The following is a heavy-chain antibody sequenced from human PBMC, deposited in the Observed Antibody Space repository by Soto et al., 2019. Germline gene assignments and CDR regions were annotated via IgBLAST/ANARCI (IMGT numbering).Heavy chain of an antibody. D-gene: IGHD1-26*01. CDR2: IIPIFGTA. Sequence: QVQLVQSGAEVKKPGSSVKVSCKASGGTFSSYAISWVRQAPGQGLEWMGGIIPIFGTANYPQQFQGRVTITADESTSTAYMELSSLRYEDTAVYYCARGRWELLGYDYYGMDVWGQGTTVTVSS. CDR1: GGTFSSYA. V-gene: IGHV1-69*12. J-gene: IGHJ6*02. CDR3: ARGRWELLGYDYYGMDV.